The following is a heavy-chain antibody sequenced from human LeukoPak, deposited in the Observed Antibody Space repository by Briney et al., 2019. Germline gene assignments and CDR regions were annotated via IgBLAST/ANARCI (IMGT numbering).Heavy chain of an antibody. V-gene: IGHV3-23*01. CDR1: GFTVSSNY. CDR3: AKMKGHPLPKYYMDV. CDR2: ISGSGDNT. J-gene: IGHJ6*01. Sequence: GGSLRLSCAASGFTVSSNYMSWVRQAPGKGLEWVSGISGSGDNTLYAGSVKGRFTISRDNSKNTLYLEMNSLRAEDTAIYYCAKMKGHPLPKYYMDVWGQGTTVTVSS. D-gene: IGHD1-26*01.